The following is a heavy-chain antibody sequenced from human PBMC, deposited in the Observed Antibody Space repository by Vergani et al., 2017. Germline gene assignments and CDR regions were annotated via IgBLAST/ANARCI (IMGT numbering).Heavy chain of an antibody. V-gene: IGHV4-61*02. J-gene: IGHJ4*02. CDR3: ARGRGYSGYDLVD. Sequence: QVQLQESGPRLVRPSQTLSLTCTVSGGSINTGAYYWSWIRQPAGKGLEWIGRVYTSGMTNYNPSLKSRVTISVDTSKNQFSLKLSSVTAADTAVYYCARGRGYSGYDLVDWGQGTLVTVSS. D-gene: IGHD5-12*01. CDR2: VYTSGMT. CDR1: GGSINTGAYY.